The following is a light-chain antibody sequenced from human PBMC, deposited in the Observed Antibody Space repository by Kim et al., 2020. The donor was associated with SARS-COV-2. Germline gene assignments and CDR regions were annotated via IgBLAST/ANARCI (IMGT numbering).Light chain of an antibody. Sequence: EIVLTQSPGTLSLSPGERATLSCRASQSVSSSYLAWFQQKPGQAPRLLIYGASSRATGIPDRFSGSGSGTDFTLTISRLGPEDFAVYCCQRYGGSPWTFGQGTK. V-gene: IGKV3-20*01. CDR2: GAS. CDR1: QSVSSSY. J-gene: IGKJ1*01. CDR3: QRYGGSPWT.